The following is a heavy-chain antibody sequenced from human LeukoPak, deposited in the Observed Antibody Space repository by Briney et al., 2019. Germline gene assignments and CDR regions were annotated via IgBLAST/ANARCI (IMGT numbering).Heavy chain of an antibody. D-gene: IGHD6-13*01. CDR3: ARDKSSSWSTLFDY. CDR2: IYYSGST. J-gene: IGHJ4*02. CDR1: GGSISSGGYY. V-gene: IGHV4-31*03. Sequence: PSETLSLTCTVSGGSISSGGYYWSWIRQHPGKGLEWIGYIYYSGSTYYNPSLKSRVTISVDTSKNQFSLKLSSVTAADTAVYYCARDKSSSWSTLFDYWGQGTLVTVSS.